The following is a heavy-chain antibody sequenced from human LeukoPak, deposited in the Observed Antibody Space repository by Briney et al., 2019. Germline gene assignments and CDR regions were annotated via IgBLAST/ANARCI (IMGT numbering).Heavy chain of an antibody. V-gene: IGHV3-33*06. Sequence: AGRSLRLSCAASGFTFSSYGMHWVRQAPGKGLEWVAVIWYDGSNKYYADSVKGRFTISRDNSKNTLYLQMNSLRAEDTAVYYCAKGSCYESCYYYYYMDVWGKGTTVTVSS. CDR1: GFTFSSYG. CDR3: AKGSCYESCYYYYYMDV. J-gene: IGHJ6*03. D-gene: IGHD2-2*01. CDR2: IWYDGSNK.